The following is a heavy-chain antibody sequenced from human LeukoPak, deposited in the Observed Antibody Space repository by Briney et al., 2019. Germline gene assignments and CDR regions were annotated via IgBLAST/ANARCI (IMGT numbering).Heavy chain of an antibody. CDR1: GGTFRNYA. CDR3: ASSPITLWPSYYYYYMDV. Sequence: SVKVSCKASGGTFRNYAISWVRQAPGQGLEFMGGIAPIYETTNYAQKLQGRVTITADKSTSTAYMEPSSLTSEDTAVYYCASSPITLWPSYYYYYMDVWGKGTTVTVSS. D-gene: IGHD5-18*01. V-gene: IGHV1-69*06. CDR2: IAPIYETT. J-gene: IGHJ6*03.